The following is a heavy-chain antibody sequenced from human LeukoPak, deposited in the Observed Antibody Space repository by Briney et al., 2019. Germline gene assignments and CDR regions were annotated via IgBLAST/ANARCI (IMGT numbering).Heavy chain of an antibody. J-gene: IGHJ4*02. D-gene: IGHD6-13*01. Sequence: ASVKVSCKASGYTFNSFGISWVRQAPGQGLEWMGWISAYHGNTDYAQKLQGRVTMTTDTSTGTAYMELRSLRSDDTAVYYCARGGSSSWHVDYWGQGTLVTVSS. CDR2: ISAYHGNT. V-gene: IGHV1-18*01. CDR1: GYTFNSFG. CDR3: ARGGSSSWHVDY.